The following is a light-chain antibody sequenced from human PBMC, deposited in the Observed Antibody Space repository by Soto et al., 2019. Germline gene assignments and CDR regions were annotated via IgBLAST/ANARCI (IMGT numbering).Light chain of an antibody. V-gene: IGKV3-15*01. Sequence: MPQSPATLSVPPGERATLSCRVSQSVSSDLAWYQQKPGQAPRLLIYGASTRATGIPARFSGSGSGTEFTLTISSLQSEDFVVYYCQQYNNWPLTFGQGTKVDIK. CDR1: QSVSSD. CDR2: GAS. CDR3: QQYNNWPLT. J-gene: IGKJ1*01.